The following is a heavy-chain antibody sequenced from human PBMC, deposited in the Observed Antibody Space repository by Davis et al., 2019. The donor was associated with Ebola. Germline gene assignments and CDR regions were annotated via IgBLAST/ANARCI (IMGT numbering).Heavy chain of an antibody. D-gene: IGHD5-24*01. J-gene: IGHJ4*02. Sequence: AASVKVSCKASGYTFTSYGISWVRQAPGQGLEWMGWISAYNGNTNYAQKLQGRVTMTTDTSTSTAYMELRSLRSDDTAVYFCARGFQVEMAPIPYYFDSWGQGTLVTVS. CDR2: ISAYNGNT. CDR3: ARGFQVEMAPIPYYFDS. V-gene: IGHV1-18*01. CDR1: GYTFTSYG.